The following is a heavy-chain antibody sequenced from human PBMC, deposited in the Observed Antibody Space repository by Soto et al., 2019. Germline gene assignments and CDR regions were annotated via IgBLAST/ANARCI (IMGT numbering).Heavy chain of an antibody. CDR1: GFTFSNAW. CDR3: TTDPLYLTPTVYYYDSSGLGAFDI. J-gene: IGHJ3*02. Sequence: PGGSLRLSCAASGFTFSNAWMSWVRQAPGKGLEWVGRIKSKTDGGTTDYAAPVKGRFTISRDDSKNTLYLQMNSLKTEDTAVYYCTTDPLYLTPTVYYYDSSGLGAFDIWGQGTMVTVSS. CDR2: IKSKTDGGTT. V-gene: IGHV3-15*01. D-gene: IGHD3-22*01.